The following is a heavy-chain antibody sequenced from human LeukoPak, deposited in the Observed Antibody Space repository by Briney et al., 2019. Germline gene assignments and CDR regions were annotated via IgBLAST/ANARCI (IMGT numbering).Heavy chain of an antibody. CDR1: GFTFSSYS. D-gene: IGHD3-10*01. CDR3: ARALGPYGSGSADTFDI. Sequence: GGSLGLSCAVSGFTFSSYSMNWVRQAPGKGLEWVSSISSSSSYIYYADSVKGRFTISRDNAKNSLYLQMNSLRAEDTAVYYCARALGPYGSGSADTFDIWGQGTMVTVSS. J-gene: IGHJ3*02. CDR2: ISSSSSYI. V-gene: IGHV3-21*01.